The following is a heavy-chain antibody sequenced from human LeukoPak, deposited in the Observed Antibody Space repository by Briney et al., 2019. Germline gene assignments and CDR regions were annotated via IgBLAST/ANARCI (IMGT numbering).Heavy chain of an antibody. V-gene: IGHV1-18*04. J-gene: IGHJ4*02. CDR1: GYTFTIYG. CDR3: ARDRTSEELDY. CDR2: ISAYNGNT. Sequence: GASVTVSFTASGYTFTIYGISWVRQAPGQGLEWMGWISAYNGNTNYAQKLQGRVTMTTDTSTSTAYMELRSLRSDDTAVYYCARDRTSEELDYWGQGTLVTVSS. D-gene: IGHD3-10*01.